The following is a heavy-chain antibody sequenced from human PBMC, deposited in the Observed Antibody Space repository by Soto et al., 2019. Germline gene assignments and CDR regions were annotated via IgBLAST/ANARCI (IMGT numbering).Heavy chain of an antibody. CDR3: ARERPDGSRLDP. V-gene: IGHV4-30-4*01. D-gene: IGHD6-13*01. CDR2: ISYSGST. Sequence: QVQLQESGPGLVKPSQTLSLTCTVSGGSISSGDYYWSWIRQPPGKGPEWIGYISYSGSTYYSPSLKRRVTISVDTSTHQFSLKLSSVTAADTAVYSCARERPDGSRLDPWGQGILVTVSS. J-gene: IGHJ5*02. CDR1: GGSISSGDYY.